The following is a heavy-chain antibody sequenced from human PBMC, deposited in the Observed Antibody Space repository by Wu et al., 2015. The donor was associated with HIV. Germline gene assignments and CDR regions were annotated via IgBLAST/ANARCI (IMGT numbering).Heavy chain of an antibody. CDR1: GYTFTSYY. J-gene: IGHJ3*02. CDR2: INPSGGST. Sequence: QVQLVQSGAEVKKPGASVKVSCKASGYTFTSYYMHWVRQAPGQGLEWMGIINPSGGSTSYAQKFQGRVTMTRDTSTSTVYMELSSLRSEDTAVYYCARGGIMVRGVNAFDIWGQGTMVTVSS. CDR3: ARGGIMVRGVNAFDI. D-gene: IGHD3-10*01. V-gene: IGHV1-46*03.